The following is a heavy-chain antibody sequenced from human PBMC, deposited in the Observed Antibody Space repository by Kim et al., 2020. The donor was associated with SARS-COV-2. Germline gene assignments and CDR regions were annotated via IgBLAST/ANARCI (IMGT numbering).Heavy chain of an antibody. V-gene: IGHV3-23*03. CDR3: AKDNLVGAAYYFDY. J-gene: IGHJ4*02. CDR2: IYSGGSST. D-gene: IGHD1-26*01. CDR1: GFTFSSYA. Sequence: GGSLRLSCAASGFTFSSYAMSWVRQAPGKGLEWVSVIYSGGSSTYYADSVKGRFTISRDNSKNTLYLQMNSLRAEDTAVYYCAKDNLVGAAYYFDYWGQGTLVTVSS.